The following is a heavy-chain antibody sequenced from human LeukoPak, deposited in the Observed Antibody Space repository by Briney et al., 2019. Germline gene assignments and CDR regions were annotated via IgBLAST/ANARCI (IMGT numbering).Heavy chain of an antibody. J-gene: IGHJ4*02. CDR1: GGTFSSYA. Sequence: ASVKVSCKASGGTFSSYAISWVRQAPGQGLEWMGGIIPIFGTANYAQKFQGRVTITADESTSTAYMELSSLRSEDMAVYYCARDPRLNWSYLDYWGQGTLVTVSS. CDR3: ARDPRLNWSYLDY. CDR2: IIPIFGTA. D-gene: IGHD1-1*01. V-gene: IGHV1-69*13.